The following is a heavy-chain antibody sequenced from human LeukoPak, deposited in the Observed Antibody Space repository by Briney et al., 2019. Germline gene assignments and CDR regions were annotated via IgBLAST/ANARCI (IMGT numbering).Heavy chain of an antibody. V-gene: IGHV3-30*04. J-gene: IGHJ4*02. CDR3: ARRGNRPPSASSPHYPYYGSGSYFYLFDY. D-gene: IGHD3-10*01. Sequence: PGGSLRLSCAASEFTFRSYAMHWVRQAPGKGLEWVALISYDGIDKYYADSVKGRFTISRDNSKNTLYLQMNSLRPEDTAVYYCARRGNRPPSASSPHYPYYGSGSYFYLFDYWGQGTLVTVSS. CDR1: EFTFRSYA. CDR2: ISYDGIDK.